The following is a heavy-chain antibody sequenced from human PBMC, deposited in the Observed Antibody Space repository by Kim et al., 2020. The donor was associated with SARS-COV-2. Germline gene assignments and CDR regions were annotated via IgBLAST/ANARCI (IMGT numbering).Heavy chain of an antibody. CDR2: IIPILGIA. CDR3: ARDRRREGSFVYGMDV. D-gene: IGHD2-21*01. CDR1: GGTFSSYA. V-gene: IGHV1-69*04. Sequence: SVKVSCKASGGTFSSYAISWVRQAPGQGLEWMGRIIPILGIANYAQKFQGRVTITADKSTSTAYMELSSLRSEDTAVYYCARDRRREGSFVYGMDVWGQGTTVTVSS. J-gene: IGHJ6*02.